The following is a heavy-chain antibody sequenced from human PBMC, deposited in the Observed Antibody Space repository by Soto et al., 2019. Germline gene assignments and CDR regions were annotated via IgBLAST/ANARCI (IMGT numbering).Heavy chain of an antibody. CDR2: IIPILGIA. D-gene: IGHD6-19*01. CDR3: ARTLAVAGSYYYSGMDV. V-gene: IGHV1-69*02. Sequence: QVQLVQSGAEVKKPGSSVKVSCKASGGTFSSYTISWVRQAPGQGLEWMGRIIPILGIANYAQKFQGRVTITADKSTSTAYMELSSLRSEDTAVYYCARTLAVAGSYYYSGMDVWGQGTTVTVSS. CDR1: GGTFSSYT. J-gene: IGHJ6*02.